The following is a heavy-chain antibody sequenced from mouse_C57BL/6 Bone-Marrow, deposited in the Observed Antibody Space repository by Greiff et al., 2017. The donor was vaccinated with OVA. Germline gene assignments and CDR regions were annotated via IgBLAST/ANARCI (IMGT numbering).Heavy chain of an antibody. D-gene: IGHD1-1*01. CDR1: GYTFTSYW. CDR2: INPSNGGT. Sequence: QVQLQQPGTELVKPGASVKLSCKASGYTFTSYWMHWVKQRPGQGLEWIGNINPSNGGTNYNEKFKSKATLTVDKSSSTAYMQLSSLTSEDSAVYYSARAGPYNGSSYPYSDFAVWGTGTTVTVSS. CDR3: ARAGPYNGSSYPYSDFAV. J-gene: IGHJ1*03. V-gene: IGHV1-53*01.